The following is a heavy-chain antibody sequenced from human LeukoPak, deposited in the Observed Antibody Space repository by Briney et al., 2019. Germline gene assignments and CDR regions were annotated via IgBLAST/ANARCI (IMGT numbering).Heavy chain of an antibody. J-gene: IGHJ4*02. CDR2: ISAYNGNK. V-gene: IGHV1-18*01. CDR3: ARDRGYCCGSGSHLGY. D-gene: IGHD3-10*01. Sequence: ASVKVSCKASGYTFTIDGISRVRHAPGQGLEWVGWISAYNGNKNYAQKLQGRVTMTTDTSTSTAYMELRSLRSDDTAVYYCARDRGYCCGSGSHLGYWGQGTLVTVSS. CDR1: GYTFTIDG.